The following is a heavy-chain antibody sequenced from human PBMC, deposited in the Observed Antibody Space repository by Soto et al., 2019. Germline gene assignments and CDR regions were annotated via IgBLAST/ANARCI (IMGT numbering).Heavy chain of an antibody. J-gene: IGHJ5*02. CDR2: INHSGST. D-gene: IGHD2-21*02. V-gene: IGHV4-34*01. CDR3: ARPPNHIVVVTAKGFWFDP. CDR1: GGSISSYY. Sequence: PSETLSLTCTVSGGSISSYYWSWIRQPPGKGLEWIGEINHSGSTNYNPSLKSRVTISVDTSKNQFSLKLSSVTAADTAVYYCARPPNHIVVVTAKGFWFDPWGQGTLVTVS.